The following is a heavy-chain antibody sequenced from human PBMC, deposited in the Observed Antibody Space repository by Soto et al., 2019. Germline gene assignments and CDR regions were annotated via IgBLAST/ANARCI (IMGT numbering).Heavy chain of an antibody. CDR1: GFTFSSYS. D-gene: IGHD2-2*01. J-gene: IGHJ5*02. Sequence: PGGSLRLSCAASGFTFSSYSMNWVRQAPGKGLEWVSSISSSSSYIYYADSVKGRFTISRDNAKNSLYLQMNSLRAEDTAVYYCARDGLLIPIVVVPAAIHRWFDPWGQGTLVTVS. CDR2: ISSSSSYI. V-gene: IGHV3-21*01. CDR3: ARDGLLIPIVVVPAAIHRWFDP.